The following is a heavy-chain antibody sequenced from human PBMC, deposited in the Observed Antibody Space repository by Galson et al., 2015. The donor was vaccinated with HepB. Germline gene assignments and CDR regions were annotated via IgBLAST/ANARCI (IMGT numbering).Heavy chain of an antibody. D-gene: IGHD6-6*01. V-gene: IGHV3-30*04. Sequence: SLRLSCAASRLTFSRYTFHWVRQAPGKGLEWVAIISYDARTQYYADSVKGRFTISRDNSKNTLYLEMNSLRADDTAVYYCARDRGSGVVRNNQFDTWGQGTLVTDSS. CDR2: ISYDARTQ. J-gene: IGHJ5*02. CDR3: ARDRGSGVVRNNQFDT. CDR1: RLTFSRYT.